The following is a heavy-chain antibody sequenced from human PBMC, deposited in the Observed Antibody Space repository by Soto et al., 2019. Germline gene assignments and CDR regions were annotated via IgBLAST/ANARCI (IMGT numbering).Heavy chain of an antibody. CDR3: AKAPKEELYYYDSSGYFDY. J-gene: IGHJ4*02. V-gene: IGHV3-9*01. Sequence: GGSLRLSCAASGFTFDDYAMHWVRQAPGKGLEWVSGISWNSGSIGYADSVKGRFTISRDNAKNSLYLQMNSLRAEDTALYYCAKAPKEELYYYDSSGYFDYWGQGTLVTVSS. CDR1: GFTFDDYA. CDR2: ISWNSGSI. D-gene: IGHD3-22*01.